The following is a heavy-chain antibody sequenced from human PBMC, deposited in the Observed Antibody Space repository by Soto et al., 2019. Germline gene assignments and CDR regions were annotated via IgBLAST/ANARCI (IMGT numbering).Heavy chain of an antibody. Sequence: VHLLDSGGGLVQPGGSLRLSCAASGFTFSSYAMSWVRQAPGKGLEWVSAISSSGDTTHYADSVKGRFIISRDNSKNTLYLQLNSLRAEDTAVYYCAKPGYLEQWLVRGYFDYWGQGTMVTVSS. J-gene: IGHJ4*02. CDR1: GFTFSSYA. D-gene: IGHD6-19*01. CDR2: ISSSGDTT. V-gene: IGHV3-23*01. CDR3: AKPGYLEQWLVRGYFDY.